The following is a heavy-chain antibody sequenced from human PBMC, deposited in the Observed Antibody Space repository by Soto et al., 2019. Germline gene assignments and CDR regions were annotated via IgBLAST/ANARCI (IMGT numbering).Heavy chain of an antibody. CDR2: IGFDGKNE. CDR3: AREIGYSSTWPAY. D-gene: IGHD6-13*01. J-gene: IGHJ4*02. V-gene: IGHV3-33*01. Sequence: QVQLVESGGGVVQPGRSLRLSCVVSGFSLGSYGMHWVRQAPGKGLEWVAVIGFDGKNENYGDSVKGRFTVSRDNSRNTLYLQMNSLRVEDTAVYFCAREIGYSSTWPAYWGQGTLVTVSS. CDR1: GFSLGSYG.